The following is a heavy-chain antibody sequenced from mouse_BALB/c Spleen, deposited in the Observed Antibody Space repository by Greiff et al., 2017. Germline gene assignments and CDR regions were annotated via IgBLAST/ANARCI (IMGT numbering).Heavy chain of an antibody. CDR3: ARQVYYDYDGYYAMDY. Sequence: EVHLVESGGGLVQPGGSLKLSCAASGFTFSSYTMSWVRQTPEKRLEWVAYISNGGGSTYYPDTVKGRFTISRDNAKNTLYLQMSSLKFEDTAMYYCARQVYYDYDGYYAMDYWGQGTSVTVSS. J-gene: IGHJ4*01. D-gene: IGHD2-4*01. CDR1: GFTFSSYT. V-gene: IGHV5-12-2*01. CDR2: ISNGGGST.